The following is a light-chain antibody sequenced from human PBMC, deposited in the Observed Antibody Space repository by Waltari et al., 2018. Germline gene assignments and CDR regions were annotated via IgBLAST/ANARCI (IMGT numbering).Light chain of an antibody. CDR1: QGIRNY. CDR3: QPYSSYPPT. V-gene: IGKV1-16*02. Sequence: DIQMTQSPSSLSASLGDRVIITCRASQGIRNYLAWFHQKPGKAPKSLIYAAASLQSGVPSKFSGGGSGTDFTLSLSSLRPEDFATYYCQPYSSYPPTVGPGTKVDIK. J-gene: IGKJ3*01. CDR2: AAA.